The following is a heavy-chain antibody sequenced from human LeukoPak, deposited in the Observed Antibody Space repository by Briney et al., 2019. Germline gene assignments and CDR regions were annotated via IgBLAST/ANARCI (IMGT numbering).Heavy chain of an antibody. CDR1: GYTFTGYY. CDR3: ARDLGYLYASGTYLYYFDS. Sequence: AASVKVSCKASGYTFTGYYMHWVRQAPGQGLEWMGWINPNNGGTNYAQNFQGRVTMTRDTSISTAYMELSSLRSDDTAVYYCARDLGYLYASGTYLYYFDSWGQGTLVSVSS. V-gene: IGHV1-2*02. D-gene: IGHD3-10*01. CDR2: INPNNGGT. J-gene: IGHJ4*02.